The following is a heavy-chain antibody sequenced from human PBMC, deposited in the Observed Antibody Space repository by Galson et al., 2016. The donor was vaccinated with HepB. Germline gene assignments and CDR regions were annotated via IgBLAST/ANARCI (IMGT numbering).Heavy chain of an antibody. CDR1: GGTLSTEN. J-gene: IGHJ6*02. V-gene: IGHV1-69*13. D-gene: IGHD6-13*01. CDR2: IIPFSGTA. CDR3: ARALSRSGWYPDYYGLEF. Sequence: SVKVSCKASGGTLSTENISWVRQAPGQGLEWMGVIIPFSGTAHYAQKFQGQVTITADESTSPAYMELSSLRSEDTAVYYCARALSRSGWYPDYYGLEFWGQGTTGTVSS.